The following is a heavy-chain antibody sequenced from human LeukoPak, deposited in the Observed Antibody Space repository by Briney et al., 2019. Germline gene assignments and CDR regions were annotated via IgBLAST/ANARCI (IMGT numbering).Heavy chain of an antibody. CDR1: GFTFIGYY. Sequence: SVKVSCKASGFTFIGYYMHWVRQAPGQGLEWMGWINLNTGDTDYAPKFQGRVTMTRDTSITTAYMQLSWLRYDDTAVYYCARDQPALDYWGRGTLVTVSS. CDR2: INLNTGDT. J-gene: IGHJ4*02. CDR3: ARDQPALDY. V-gene: IGHV1-2*02.